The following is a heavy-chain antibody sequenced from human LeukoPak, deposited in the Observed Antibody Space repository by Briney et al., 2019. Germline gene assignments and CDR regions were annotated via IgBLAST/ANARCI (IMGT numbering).Heavy chain of an antibody. J-gene: IGHJ5*02. Sequence: SETLSLTCTVSGGSISNYYWSWIRQPAGKGLEWIGRIYSSGSINYNPSLKRDVTMSVDASKSQFSLKLSSVTAADTAVYYCARDLGSSTFFDPWGQGILVTVSS. V-gene: IGHV4-4*07. CDR3: ARDLGSSTFFDP. D-gene: IGHD6-13*01. CDR2: IYSSGSI. CDR1: GGSISNYY.